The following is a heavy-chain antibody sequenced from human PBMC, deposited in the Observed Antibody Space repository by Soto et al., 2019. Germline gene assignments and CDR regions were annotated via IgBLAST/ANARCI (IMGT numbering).Heavy chain of an antibody. CDR3: ARSVAAGCFYDF. CDR2: TYYRSKWYN. J-gene: IGHJ4*02. CDR1: GDNVCRNSAS. D-gene: IGHD6-25*01. V-gene: IGHV6-1*01. Sequence: SLTCEIPGDNVCRNSASWNCIRQSPSRGLEWLGRTYYRSKWYNDYAVSVKSRITINPDTSKNQFSLQLNSVTPEDTAFHYYARSVAAGCFYDFRRQRSLVPVS.